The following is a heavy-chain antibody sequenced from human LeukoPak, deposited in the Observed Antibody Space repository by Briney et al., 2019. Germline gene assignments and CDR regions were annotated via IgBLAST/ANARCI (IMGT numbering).Heavy chain of an antibody. V-gene: IGHV5-51*01. CDR3: ARLAGTPHNWFDP. J-gene: IGHJ5*02. CDR1: GYSFTSYW. D-gene: IGHD1-7*01. CDR2: IYAGDSDT. Sequence: GESLKISCKGSGYSFTSYWIGWVRQMPGKGLEWMGIIYAGDSDTRYSPSFQGQVTISADKSISTAYLQWSSLKASDTAIYFCARLAGTPHNWFDPWGQGTLVTVSS.